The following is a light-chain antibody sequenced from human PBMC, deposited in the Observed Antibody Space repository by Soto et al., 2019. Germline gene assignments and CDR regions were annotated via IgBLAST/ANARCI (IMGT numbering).Light chain of an antibody. CDR1: QSVNNNY. J-gene: IGKJ1*01. V-gene: IGKV3-20*01. CDR3: QQYGTSLWT. Sequence: EVVLTQSPGTLSLSPGERVTLSCRASQSVNNNYLAWYQQKPGQAPRLLIYGTSNRATAIPDRFSGSGSGTDFTLTINRLEPEDFAVYYCQQYGTSLWTFGQGTKVDIK. CDR2: GTS.